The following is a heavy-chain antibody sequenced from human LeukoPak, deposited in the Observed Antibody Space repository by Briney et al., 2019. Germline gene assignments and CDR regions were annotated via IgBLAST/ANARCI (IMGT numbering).Heavy chain of an antibody. Sequence: GGSLRLSCAASGFTFSDYYMSWIRQAPGKGLEWVSYISSSGSTIYYADSVKGRFTISRDNAKNSLYLQMNSLRAEDTAVYYCARDGARRYCSSTSCYNWFDPWGQGTLVTVSS. CDR2: ISSSGSTI. CDR3: ARDGARRYCSSTSCYNWFDP. D-gene: IGHD2-2*01. V-gene: IGHV3-11*01. J-gene: IGHJ5*02. CDR1: GFTFSDYY.